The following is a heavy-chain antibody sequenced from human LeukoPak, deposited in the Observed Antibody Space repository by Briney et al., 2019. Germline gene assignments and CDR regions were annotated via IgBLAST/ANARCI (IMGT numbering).Heavy chain of an antibody. V-gene: IGHV3-7*04. CDR2: IEKDGNAK. Sequence: GGSLRLSCAASGFTFGSFWMSWVRQAPGKGLEWLANIEKDGNAKYYVDSVKGRFTISRDNAKNSLYLQMNSLRAEDTAVYYCARVRSGYYSDYWGQGTLVTVPS. D-gene: IGHD6-19*01. CDR1: GFTFGSFW. J-gene: IGHJ4*02. CDR3: ARVRSGYYSDY.